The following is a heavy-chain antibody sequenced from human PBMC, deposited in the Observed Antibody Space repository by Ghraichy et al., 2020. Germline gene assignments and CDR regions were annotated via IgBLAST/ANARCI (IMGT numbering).Heavy chain of an antibody. V-gene: IGHV3-48*02. CDR2: ISSSSSPI. CDR1: GFTFSSYG. CDR3: ARIRTGWYDDY. Sequence: GGSLRLSCAASGFTFSSYGMIWVRQAPGKGPEWVSYISSSSSPIYYADSVKGRFTMSRDNAKNSLYLQMNRLRDEDTAIYYCARIRTGWYDDYWGQGTLVTVSS. J-gene: IGHJ4*02. D-gene: IGHD6-19*01.